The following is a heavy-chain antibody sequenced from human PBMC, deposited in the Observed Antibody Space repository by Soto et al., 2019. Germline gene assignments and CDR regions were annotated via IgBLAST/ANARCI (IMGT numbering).Heavy chain of an antibody. CDR3: ATHYYGSGSYYPPDYYYYYGMDV. CDR2: IYPGDSDT. V-gene: IGHV5-51*01. D-gene: IGHD3-10*01. Sequence: GESLKISCKGSGYSFTSYWIGWVRQMPGKGLEWMGIIYPGDSDTRYSPSFQGQVTISADKSISTAYLQWSSLKASDTAMNYCATHYYGSGSYYPPDYYYYYGMDVWGQGTTVTVSS. J-gene: IGHJ6*02. CDR1: GYSFTSYW.